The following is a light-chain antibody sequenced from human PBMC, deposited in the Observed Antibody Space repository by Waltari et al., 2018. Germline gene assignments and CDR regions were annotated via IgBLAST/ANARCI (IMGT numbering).Light chain of an antibody. CDR1: ALPNKH. J-gene: IGLJ2*01. CDR2: DDS. CDR3: YSTDSSGNHRV. V-gene: IGLV3-10*01. Sequence: SYELTHPPAVSVSPGQTARIAGYRDALPNKHAHWYQQKSGQAPMLVIYDDSKRPSGIPERFSGSSSGTMATLTISGAQVEDEADYYCYSTDSSGNHRVFGGGTKVTVL.